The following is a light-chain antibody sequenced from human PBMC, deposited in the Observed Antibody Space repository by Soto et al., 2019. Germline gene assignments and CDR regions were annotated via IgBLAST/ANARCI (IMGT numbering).Light chain of an antibody. CDR1: QDISIL. V-gene: IGKV1D-12*01. J-gene: IGKJ4*01. CDR3: QQADSFPLT. CDR2: GAS. Sequence: DIQMTQSPSSVSASIGDTVTITCRASQDISILLAWYQQKPGRAPKLLIYGASTLESWVPSRFSGRGSGTDFTLTISSLQPEDFATYLCQQADSFPLTFGGGTKVEIK.